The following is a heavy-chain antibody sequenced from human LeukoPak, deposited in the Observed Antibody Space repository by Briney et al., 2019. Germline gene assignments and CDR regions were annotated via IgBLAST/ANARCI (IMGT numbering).Heavy chain of an antibody. V-gene: IGHV1-58*02. D-gene: IGHD6-6*01. CDR1: GFTFTSSA. CDR3: AAAVNEYSSSSTRSDY. CDR2: IVVGSGNT. Sequence: SVKASCKASGFTFTSSAMQWVRQARGQRLEWIGWIVVGSGNTNYAQKFQDRVTFTRDVSTSTAYMELSSLRSEDTAVYYCAAAVNEYSSSSTRSDYWGQGTLVTVSS. J-gene: IGHJ4*02.